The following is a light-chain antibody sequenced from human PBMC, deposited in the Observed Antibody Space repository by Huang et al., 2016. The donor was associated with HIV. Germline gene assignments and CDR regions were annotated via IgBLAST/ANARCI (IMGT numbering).Light chain of an antibody. CDR2: GAS. Sequence: IVMTQSPATLSVSPGERATLSCRASQSVSSNLAWYQQKPGQAPRLLIYGASTRATAVPARFSGSGSGREFTLTISSLQSEDFAVYCCQQYDNWPWTFGQGTKVEIK. CDR3: QQYDNWPWT. V-gene: IGKV3-15*01. J-gene: IGKJ1*01. CDR1: QSVSSN.